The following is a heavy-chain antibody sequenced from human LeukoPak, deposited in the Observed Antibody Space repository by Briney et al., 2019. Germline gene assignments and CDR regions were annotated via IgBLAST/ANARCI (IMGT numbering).Heavy chain of an antibody. CDR1: GFLFSDYY. CDR3: ARSGYVRFLEWLLNWFDP. J-gene: IGHJ5*02. Sequence: GVPLRLSCAASGFLFSDYYMSGIRQAPGKGLEWVSYISSSGSTIFYADSVKGRFTIPRDNAKNTLYLQMNSLRAEDTAVYYCARSGYVRFLEWLLNWFDPWGQGTLVAVSS. CDR2: ISSSGSTI. V-gene: IGHV3-11*01. D-gene: IGHD3-3*01.